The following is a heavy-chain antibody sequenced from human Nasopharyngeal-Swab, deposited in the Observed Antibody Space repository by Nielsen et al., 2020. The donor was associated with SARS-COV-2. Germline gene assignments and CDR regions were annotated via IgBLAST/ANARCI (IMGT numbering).Heavy chain of an antibody. CDR2: IKPDGSEK. CDR1: GFIFSSYW. CDR3: ARDDDYGDY. V-gene: IGHV3-7*01. J-gene: IGHJ4*02. Sequence: GGSLRLSSAASGFIFSSYWMSWVRQAPGKGLEWVANIKPDGSEKYYVDCVKSRFTISRDNAKNSLYLQMNSLRAEDTAVYYCARDDDYGDYWGQGTLATVSS.